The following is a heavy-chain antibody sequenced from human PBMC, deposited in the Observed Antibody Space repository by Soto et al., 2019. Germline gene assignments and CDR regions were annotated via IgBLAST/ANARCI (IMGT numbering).Heavy chain of an antibody. CDR2: INGDGTKI. CDR1: GFTFGSYW. D-gene: IGHD5-18*01. Sequence: EVQLLQSGGGFVQPGGSLRLSCAASGFTFGSYWMHWVRQAPGKGLMWVSHINGDGTKISYADSVKGRFIISRDNANSTLNLEMTSLTVDATAVYFCAREAIVYSYGYGAWGQGTRVTVSS. CDR3: AREAIVYSYGYGA. J-gene: IGHJ4*02. V-gene: IGHV3-74*01.